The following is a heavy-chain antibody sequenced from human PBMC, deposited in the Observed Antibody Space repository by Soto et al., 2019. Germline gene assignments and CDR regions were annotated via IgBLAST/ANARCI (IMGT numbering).Heavy chain of an antibody. CDR3: AREWTGSFDY. J-gene: IGHJ4*02. D-gene: IGHD1-1*01. CDR1: GFTFSSYA. CDR2: ISYDGSNK. V-gene: IGHV3-30-3*01. Sequence: GSLRLSCAASGFTFSSYAMHWVRQAPGKGLEWVAVISYDGSNKYYADSVKGRFTISRDNSKNTLYLQMNSLRAEDTAVYYCAREWTGSFDYWGQGTLVTVSS.